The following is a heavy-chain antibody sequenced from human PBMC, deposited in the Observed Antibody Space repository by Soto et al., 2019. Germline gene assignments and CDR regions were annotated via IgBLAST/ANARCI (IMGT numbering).Heavy chain of an antibody. CDR3: TRTSAAGKNYNGMHV. CDR1: GYSFTSYW. CDR2: IYPGDSDT. D-gene: IGHD6-13*01. J-gene: IGHJ6*02. Sequence: GESLKISCKGSGYSFTSYWIGWVRQMPGKGLEWMGIIYPGDSDTRYSPSFQGQVTISADKSISTAYLQWSSLKASDTAMYYCTRTSAAGKNYNGMHVWGQGTTVTVSS. V-gene: IGHV5-51*01.